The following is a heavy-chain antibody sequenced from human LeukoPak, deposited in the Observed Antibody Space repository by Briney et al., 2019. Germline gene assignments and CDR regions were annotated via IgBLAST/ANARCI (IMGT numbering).Heavy chain of an antibody. D-gene: IGHD3-3*01. V-gene: IGHV6-1*01. CDR3: ARDFASASELDY. Sequence: SQTLSLTCAISGDSVSSNNVAWNWIRQSPSRGLEWLGRTYSRSMWYNDYAISVKGRLTIDPDTSRNQFSLQLNSVTPEDTAVYYCARDFASASELDYWGQGILVTVSS. CDR1: GDSVSSNNVA. J-gene: IGHJ4*02. CDR2: TYSRSMWYN.